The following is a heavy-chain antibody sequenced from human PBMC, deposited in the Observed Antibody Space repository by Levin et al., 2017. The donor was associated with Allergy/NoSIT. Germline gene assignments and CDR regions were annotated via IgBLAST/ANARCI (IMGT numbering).Heavy chain of an antibody. V-gene: IGHV1-8*01. Sequence: ASVKVSCKASGYTLTSYDINWVRQATGQGLEWMGWMNPKSGDTDYAQKFQGRVTMTRNTSISTAYMELSNLRSEDTAVYYCAREEHTTMVRPFDYWGQGALVTVSS. D-gene: IGHD5-18*01. CDR1: GYTLTSYD. J-gene: IGHJ4*02. CDR2: MNPKSGDT. CDR3: AREEHTTMVRPFDY.